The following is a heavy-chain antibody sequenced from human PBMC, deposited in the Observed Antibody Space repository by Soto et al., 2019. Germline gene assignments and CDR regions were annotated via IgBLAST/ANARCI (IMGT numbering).Heavy chain of an antibody. CDR3: ARVPAMYYYDSSGHAHFDY. CDR1: GGSFSGRY. D-gene: IGHD3-22*01. J-gene: IGHJ4*02. CDR2: INHSGST. V-gene: IGHV4-34*01. Sequence: SETLSLTCAVYGGSFSGRYWSWIRQPPGKGLEWIGEINHSGSTNYNPSLKSRVTISVDTSKNQCSLKLSSVTAADTAVYYCARVPAMYYYDSSGHAHFDYWGQGTLVTVS.